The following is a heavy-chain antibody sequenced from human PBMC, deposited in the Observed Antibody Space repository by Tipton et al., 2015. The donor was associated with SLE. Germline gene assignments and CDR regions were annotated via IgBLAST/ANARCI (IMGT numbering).Heavy chain of an antibody. CDR2: IRYDGSNK. J-gene: IGHJ4*02. CDR1: GFTFSSYS. D-gene: IGHD6-13*01. V-gene: IGHV3-30*02. CDR3: ARDAIAAAGNGDY. Sequence: SLRLSCAASGFTFSSYSMNWVRQAPGKGLEWVAFIRYDGSNKYYADSVKGRFTISRDNSKNTLYLQMNSLRAEDTAVYYCARDAIAAAGNGDYWGQGTLVTVSS.